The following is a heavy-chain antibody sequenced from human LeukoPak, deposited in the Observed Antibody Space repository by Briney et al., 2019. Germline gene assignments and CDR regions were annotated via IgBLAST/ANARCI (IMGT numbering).Heavy chain of an antibody. CDR2: ISGSGGST. D-gene: IGHD6-19*01. Sequence: PGGPLRLSCAASGFTFSSYAMSWVRQAPGKGLEWVSAISGSGGSTYYADSVKGRFTISRDNSKNTLYLQMNSLRAEDTAVYYCAKQSEGYSSGLFDYWGQGTLVTVSS. CDR3: AKQSEGYSSGLFDY. J-gene: IGHJ4*02. CDR1: GFTFSSYA. V-gene: IGHV3-23*01.